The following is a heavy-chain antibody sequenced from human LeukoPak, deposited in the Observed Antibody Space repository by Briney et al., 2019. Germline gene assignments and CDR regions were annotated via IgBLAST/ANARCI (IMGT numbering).Heavy chain of an antibody. CDR2: IDPDSYT. D-gene: IGHD1/OR15-1a*01. J-gene: IGHJ3*02. CDR1: GYRFTSYW. V-gene: IGHV5-10-1*01. Sequence: GESLKISCKGSGYRFTSYWISWVRQLPGKGLEWMERIDPDSYTNYSPCLQGHVTISADKSISTAYLQWSSLKASDTAMYYCARRSLNNDAFDIWGQGTMVTVSS. CDR3: ARRSLNNDAFDI.